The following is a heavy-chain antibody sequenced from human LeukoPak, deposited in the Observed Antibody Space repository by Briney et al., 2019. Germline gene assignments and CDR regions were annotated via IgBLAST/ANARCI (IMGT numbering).Heavy chain of an antibody. J-gene: IGHJ4*02. Sequence: GGSRRLSCAASGFTVSSNYMSWVRQAPGKGLEWVSVIYSGGSTYYADSVKGRFTISRDNSKNTLYLQMNSLRAEDTAVYYCATSLSRGPEGYWGQGTLVTVSS. CDR1: GFTVSSNY. D-gene: IGHD3-10*01. CDR2: IYSGGST. CDR3: ATSLSRGPEGY. V-gene: IGHV3-53*01.